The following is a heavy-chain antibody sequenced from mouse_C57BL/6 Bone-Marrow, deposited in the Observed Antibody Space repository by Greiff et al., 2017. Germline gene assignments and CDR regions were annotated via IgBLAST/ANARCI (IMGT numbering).Heavy chain of an antibody. CDR1: GYTFTSYW. Sequence: VQLQQPGAELVRPGSSVQLSCKASGYTFTSYWMHWVKQRPIQGLEWIGNLDPSDSETHYNQKFKDKATLTAEKYSSTAYIQPRSLHTEASAVYYCASGPHYDYDLAWFAYWGQGTLVRVSA. D-gene: IGHD2-4*01. CDR2: LDPSDSET. CDR3: ASGPHYDYDLAWFAY. V-gene: IGHV1-52*01. J-gene: IGHJ3*01.